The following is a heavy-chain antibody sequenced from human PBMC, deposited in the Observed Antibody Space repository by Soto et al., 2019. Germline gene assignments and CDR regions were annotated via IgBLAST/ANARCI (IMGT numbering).Heavy chain of an antibody. CDR3: ARGQEGVVATH. J-gene: IGHJ4*02. Sequence: QVQLQQWGAGLLKPSETLSLTCAVNGGSFTGYYWSWVRQPPGKGLEWIGEIKDGGSTNYSPSLRSRVTISAYTSKKHLSLKVTSVTAADTAVYYCARGQEGVVATHWDQGTLVTVSS. CDR1: GGSFTGYY. D-gene: IGHD2-15*01. V-gene: IGHV4-34*01. CDR2: IKDGGST.